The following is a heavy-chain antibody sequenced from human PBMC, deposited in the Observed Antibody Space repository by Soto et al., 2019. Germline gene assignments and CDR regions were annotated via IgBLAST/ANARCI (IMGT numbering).Heavy chain of an antibody. CDR3: ERVLDRRAFDI. CDR1: GFTFSSYA. J-gene: IGHJ3*02. CDR2: ISYDGSNK. Sequence: GGSLRLSCAASGFTFSSYAMHWVRQAPGKGLEGVAVISYDGSNKYYADSVKGRFTISRDNSKNKLYLQMNSLRAEDTAVYYCERVLDRRAFDIWGQGTLVTV. V-gene: IGHV3-30-3*01. D-gene: IGHD3-3*02.